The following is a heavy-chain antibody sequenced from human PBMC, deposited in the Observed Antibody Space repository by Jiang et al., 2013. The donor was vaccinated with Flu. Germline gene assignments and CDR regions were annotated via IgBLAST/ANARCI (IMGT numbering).Heavy chain of an antibody. J-gene: IGHJ4*02. CDR3: ARVGEFIVVPAAEYYFDY. V-gene: IGHV6-1*01. D-gene: IGHD2-2*01. CDR2: TYYRSKWYN. Sequence: SRGLEWLGRTYYRSKWYNDYAVSVKSRITINPDTSKNQFSLQLNSVTPEDTAVYYCARVGEFIVVPAAEYYFDYWGQGTLVTVSS.